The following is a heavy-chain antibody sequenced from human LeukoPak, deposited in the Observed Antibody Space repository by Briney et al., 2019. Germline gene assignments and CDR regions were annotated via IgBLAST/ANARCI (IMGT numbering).Heavy chain of an antibody. J-gene: IGHJ5*02. V-gene: IGHV1-2*02. CDR3: ARERDPIAARYWFDP. CDR1: GYTFTGYY. D-gene: IGHD6-6*01. Sequence: ASVKVSCKASGYTFTGYYMHWVRQAPGQGLEWMGWINPNSGGTNYAQKFQGRVTMTRDTSISTAYMELSSLRSEDTAVYYCARERDPIAARYWFDPWGQGTLVTVSS. CDR2: INPNSGGT.